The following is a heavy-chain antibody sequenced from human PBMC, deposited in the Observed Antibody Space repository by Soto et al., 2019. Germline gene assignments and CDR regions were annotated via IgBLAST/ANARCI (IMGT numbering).Heavy chain of an antibody. J-gene: IGHJ6*02. CDR2: IGRRSDI. CDR1: GFSFSTYS. CDR3: AREETAWPLAYGLDV. Sequence: LRLSCEASGFSFSTYSMHWVRQAPGKGLEWVSSIGRRSDIYYADSVKGRFTISRDNAKNSVSLQMNSLRDEDTAVYYCAREETAWPLAYGLDVWGQGTTVTVSS. D-gene: IGHD2-21*02. V-gene: IGHV3-21*01.